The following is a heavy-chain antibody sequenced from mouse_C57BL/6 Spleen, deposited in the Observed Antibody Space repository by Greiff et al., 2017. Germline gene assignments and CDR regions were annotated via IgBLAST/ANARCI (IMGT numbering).Heavy chain of an antibody. V-gene: IGHV1-50*01. CDR2: IDPSDSYT. Sequence: VQLKQPGAELVKPGASVKLSCKASGYTFTSYWMQRVKQRPGQGLEWIGEIDPSDSYTNYNQKFKGKATLTVDTSSSTAYMQLSSLTSEDSAVYYCARGLGRSGFAYWGQGTLVTVSA. CDR1: GYTFTSYW. CDR3: ARGLGRSGFAY. J-gene: IGHJ3*01. D-gene: IGHD1-1*01.